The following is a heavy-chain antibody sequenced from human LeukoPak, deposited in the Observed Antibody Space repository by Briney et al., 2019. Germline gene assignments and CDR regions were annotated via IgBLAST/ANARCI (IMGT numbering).Heavy chain of an antibody. D-gene: IGHD6-13*01. CDR1: GFTFSSYE. V-gene: IGHV3-48*03. J-gene: IGHJ5*02. Sequence: GGSLRLSCAASGFTFSSYEMNWVRQAPGKGLEWLSYMSSGGSTINYADSVKGRFTISRDDAKSSLYLQMNSLTVDDTAVYYCARDRSFDSSWNWFDPWGQGTLVTVSS. CDR2: MSSGGSTI. CDR3: ARDRSFDSSWNWFDP.